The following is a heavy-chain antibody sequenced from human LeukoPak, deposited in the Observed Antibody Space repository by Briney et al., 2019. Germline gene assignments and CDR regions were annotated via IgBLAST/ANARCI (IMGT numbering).Heavy chain of an antibody. CDR1: SGSFSSSSYY. D-gene: IGHD5-18*01. Sequence: SETLSLTCTVSSGSFSSSSYYCGWIRPPPGLGLEWLATINYSGTTYYNPSLKSRVTTSVDTSKNQFSLKLTSVTAADTAVYYCARLRGGIQLWGDWGQGTQVTVSS. V-gene: IGHV4-39*01. CDR2: INYSGTT. J-gene: IGHJ4*02. CDR3: ARLRGGIQLWGD.